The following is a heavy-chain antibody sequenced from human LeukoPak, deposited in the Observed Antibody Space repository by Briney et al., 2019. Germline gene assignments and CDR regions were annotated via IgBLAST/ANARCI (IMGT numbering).Heavy chain of an antibody. CDR2: IKQDGSEK. V-gene: IGHV3-7*03. CDR1: GFTFSSYW. D-gene: IGHD6-13*01. CDR3: ARRIAADYYFDY. J-gene: IGHJ4*02. Sequence: GGSLRLSCAASGFTFSSYWMSWVRQAPGKGLEWVANIKQDGSEKYYVDSVRGRFTISRDNSKNTLYLQMNSLRAEHPAVYYCARRIAADYYFDYWAQGTLVTVSP.